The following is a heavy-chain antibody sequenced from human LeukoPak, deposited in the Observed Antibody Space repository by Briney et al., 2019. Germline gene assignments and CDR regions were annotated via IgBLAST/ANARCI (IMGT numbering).Heavy chain of an antibody. CDR3: ARGNYGDPGYYFDY. CDR1: GGSISSYY. J-gene: IGHJ4*02. CDR2: IYYSGST. D-gene: IGHD4-17*01. V-gene: IGHV4-59*01. Sequence: SETLSLTCTVSGGSISSYYWSWIRQPPGKGLEWIGYIYYSGSTNYNPSLKSRVTISVDTSKNQFSLKLSSVTAADTAVYYCARGNYGDPGYYFDYWGQGTLVTVSS.